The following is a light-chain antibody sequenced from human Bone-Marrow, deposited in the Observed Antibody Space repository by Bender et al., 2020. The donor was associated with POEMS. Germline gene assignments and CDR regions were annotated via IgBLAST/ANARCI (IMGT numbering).Light chain of an antibody. CDR1: SSNIGTNP. Sequence: QSVLTQPPLASGTPGQRVTISCSGSSSNIGTNPVNWYQQLPGTAPKLLIYINNQRPSGVPDRFSGSKSGTSASLAISGLQSEDEADYYCAAWEDSLNGWVFGGGTKLTVL. V-gene: IGLV1-44*01. CDR2: INN. J-gene: IGLJ3*02. CDR3: AAWEDSLNGWV.